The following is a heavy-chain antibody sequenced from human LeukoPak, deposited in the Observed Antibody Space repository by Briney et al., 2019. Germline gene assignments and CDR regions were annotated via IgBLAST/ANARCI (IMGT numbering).Heavy chain of an antibody. V-gene: IGHV4-61*02. D-gene: IGHD2-2*01. CDR2: IYSSGST. Sequence: SQTLSLTCTVSGGSISSGSYYWNWIRQPAGKGLEWIGRIYSSGSTNYNPSLKSRVTISVDTSKNQFSLRLRSVTAADTAVYYCARDLERTIVVGTIYYYYMDVWGKGTTVTVSS. CDR1: GGSISSGSYY. CDR3: ARDLERTIVVGTIYYYYMDV. J-gene: IGHJ6*03.